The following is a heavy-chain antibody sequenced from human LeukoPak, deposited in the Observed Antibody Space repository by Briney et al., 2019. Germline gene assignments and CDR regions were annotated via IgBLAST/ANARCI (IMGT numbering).Heavy chain of an antibody. J-gene: IGHJ4*02. CDR3: ARDAGRSGCAH. Sequence: GGSLRLSCAASGFSVSNNYMTWVRQAPGKGLEWVSVISGDDDGTHYADSVKGRFTTSRDNSKNTLYLQMNSLRDDDTAIYFCARDAGRSGCAHWGPGTLVIVSS. CDR1: GFSVSNNY. V-gene: IGHV3-53*01. D-gene: IGHD3-3*01. CDR2: ISGDDDGT.